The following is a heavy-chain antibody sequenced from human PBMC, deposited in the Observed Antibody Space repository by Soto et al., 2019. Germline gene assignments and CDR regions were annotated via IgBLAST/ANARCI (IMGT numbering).Heavy chain of an antibody. CDR3: AADVIGVAGDFDH. D-gene: IGHD6-19*01. Sequence: LVQSGPDVKKPGTSVKVSCKTSGFTFGSSAVQWVRQVRGQRLEWIGWIVVASGYSNVAQKFQDRVSLTRDLSTNTSFMELSSLTSEDSAMYYCAADVIGVAGDFDHWGQGTLVSVSS. J-gene: IGHJ4*02. CDR2: IVVASGYS. V-gene: IGHV1-58*01. CDR1: GFTFGSSA.